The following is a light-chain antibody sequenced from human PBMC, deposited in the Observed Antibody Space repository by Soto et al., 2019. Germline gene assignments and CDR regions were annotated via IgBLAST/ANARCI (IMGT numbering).Light chain of an antibody. Sequence: QSALTQPASVSGSPGQSITISCTGTSSDVGGYNYVSWYQQHPGKAPKLMIYDVSNRHSGVSNRFSGSKSGNTASLTISGLQAEDEADYYCGSYTSSSTIVVFGGGTKLTVL. V-gene: IGLV2-14*01. CDR3: GSYTSSSTIVV. J-gene: IGLJ2*01. CDR2: DVS. CDR1: SSDVGGYNY.